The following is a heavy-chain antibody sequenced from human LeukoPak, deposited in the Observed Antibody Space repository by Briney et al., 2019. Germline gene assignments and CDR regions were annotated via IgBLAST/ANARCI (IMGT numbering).Heavy chain of an antibody. Sequence: PGGSLRLSCAASGFTFSSYAMSWVRQAPGKGLEWVSYISSSSSTIYYADSVKGRFTISRDNAKNSLYLQMSSLRDEDTAVYYCASLLQGIAAAGPLDAWGQGTTVTVSS. J-gene: IGHJ6*02. V-gene: IGHV3-48*02. CDR2: ISSSSSTI. D-gene: IGHD6-13*01. CDR3: ASLLQGIAAAGPLDA. CDR1: GFTFSSYA.